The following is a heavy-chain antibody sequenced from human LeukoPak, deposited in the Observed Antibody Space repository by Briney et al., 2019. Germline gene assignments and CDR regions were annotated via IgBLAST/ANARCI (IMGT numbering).Heavy chain of an antibody. Sequence: GGSLRLSCAASGFTFSSYSMNWVRQVPGKGLEWVSHIRSADDITYYADSVKGRFTISRDNAKNSLYLQMNSLRAEDTAVYYYAGGRQWLVLWGQGTLVTVSS. J-gene: IGHJ4*02. V-gene: IGHV3-48*04. D-gene: IGHD6-19*01. CDR1: GFTFSSYS. CDR3: AGGRQWLVL. CDR2: IRSADDIT.